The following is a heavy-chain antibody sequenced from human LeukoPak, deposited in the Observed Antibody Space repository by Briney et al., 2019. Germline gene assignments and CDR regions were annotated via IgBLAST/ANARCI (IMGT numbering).Heavy chain of an antibody. Sequence: GASVKVSCKASGYTFTSYGISWVRQAPGQGLEWMGWISAYNGNTNYAQKLQGRVTMTTDTSTSTAYMELRSLRSDGTAVYYCARAVYSYGNYYFDYWGQGTLVTVSS. CDR2: ISAYNGNT. CDR1: GYTFTSYG. J-gene: IGHJ4*02. D-gene: IGHD5-18*01. CDR3: ARAVYSYGNYYFDY. V-gene: IGHV1-18*01.